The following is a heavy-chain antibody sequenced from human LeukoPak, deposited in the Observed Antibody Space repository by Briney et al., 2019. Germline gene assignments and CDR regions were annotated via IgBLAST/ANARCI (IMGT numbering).Heavy chain of an antibody. CDR1: GFXFSSYS. V-gene: IGHV3-48*02. Sequence: GGSLRLSCAASGFXFSSYSINWVRQAPGKGLKWVSYISSSSSTTYYADSVKGRFTISRDNAKNSLYLQMNSLRDEDTAVYYCARDHNPFCSSTSCYSDYYYYGMDVWGQGTTVTVSS. J-gene: IGHJ6*02. CDR2: ISSSSSTT. CDR3: ARDHNPFCSSTSCYSDYYYYGMDV. D-gene: IGHD2-2*01.